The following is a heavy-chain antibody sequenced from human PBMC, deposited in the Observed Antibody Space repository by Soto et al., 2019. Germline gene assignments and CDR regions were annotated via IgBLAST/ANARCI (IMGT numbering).Heavy chain of an antibody. D-gene: IGHD6-13*01. CDR2: IYYSGST. CDR3: ASTGYSSSWYPY. V-gene: IGHV4-30-4*01. J-gene: IGHJ4*02. Sequence: SETLSLTCTVSGGSISSGDYYWSWIRQPPGKGLEWIGYIYYSGSTYYNPSLKSRVTISVDTSKNQFSLKLSSVTAADTAVYYCASTGYSSSWYPYWGQGTLVTVSS. CDR1: GGSISSGDYY.